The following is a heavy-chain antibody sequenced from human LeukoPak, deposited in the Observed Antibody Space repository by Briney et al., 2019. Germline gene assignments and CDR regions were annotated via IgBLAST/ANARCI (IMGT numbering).Heavy chain of an antibody. CDR1: GFTFSSYW. V-gene: IGHV3-74*01. CDR2: IYNDGSDT. J-gene: IGHJ4*02. CDR3: ARDNHYGSGGDY. D-gene: IGHD3-10*01. Sequence: GGSLRLSCAASGFTFSSYWMHWVRQAPGKGLVWVSRIYNDGSDTNYADSVKGRFTISRDNAKNTLYLQMNSLRAEDTAVYYCARDNHYGSGGDYWGQGTLVTVSS.